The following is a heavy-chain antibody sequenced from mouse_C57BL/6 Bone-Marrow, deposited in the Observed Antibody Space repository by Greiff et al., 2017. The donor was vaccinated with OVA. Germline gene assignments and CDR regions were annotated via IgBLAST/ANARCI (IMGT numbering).Heavy chain of an antibody. J-gene: IGHJ2*01. CDR1: GYTFTSYW. CDR3: VYSNYYFDY. Sequence: QVQLQQPGAELVKPGASVKLSCKASGYTFTSYWMHWVKQRPGQGLEWIGMIHPNSGSTNYNEKFKSKATLTVDKSSSTAYMQLSSLSSEDSAVYYCVYSNYYFDYWGQGTTLTVSS. CDR2: IHPNSGST. V-gene: IGHV1-64*01. D-gene: IGHD2-5*01.